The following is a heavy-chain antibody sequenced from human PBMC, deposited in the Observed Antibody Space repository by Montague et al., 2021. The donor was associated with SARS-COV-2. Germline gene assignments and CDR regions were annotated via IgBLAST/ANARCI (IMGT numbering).Heavy chain of an antibody. CDR2: VYRTGGT. D-gene: IGHD5-12*01. CDR1: GGSVNSTNW. J-gene: IGHJ4*02. Sequence: SETLSLTCTVSGGSVNSTNWWSWVRQPPGKGLEWIAEVYRTGGTMFNPSFRSRVTLSIDRSKNLFSLNLNSVTVADTAVYYWSRTGAYDPFDYWGPGTLVIVSS. V-gene: IGHV4-4*02. CDR3: SRTGAYDPFDY.